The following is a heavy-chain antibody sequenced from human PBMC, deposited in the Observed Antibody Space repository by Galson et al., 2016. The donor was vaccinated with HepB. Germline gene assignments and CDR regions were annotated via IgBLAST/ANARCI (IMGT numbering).Heavy chain of an antibody. D-gene: IGHD5-18*01. V-gene: IGHV3-30*04. CDR3: ASCLETSMAPFAC. Sequence: SLRLSCAASGFTFRTHAVHWVRQAPGKGLEWVGDSKYYPDSVKGRFTISRDNSKNTLYLQMNSLRPEDTAVYYCASCLETSMAPFACWGQGTLLTVSS. J-gene: IGHJ4*02. CDR1: GFTFRTHA. CDR2: SK.